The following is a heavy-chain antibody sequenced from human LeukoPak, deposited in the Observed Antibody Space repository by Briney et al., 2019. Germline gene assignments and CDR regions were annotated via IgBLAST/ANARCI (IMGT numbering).Heavy chain of an antibody. J-gene: IGHJ6*02. V-gene: IGHV1-69*13. CDR3: ARALKGVPYHYYYGMDV. CDR1: GGTFSSYA. D-gene: IGHD2-8*01. CDR2: IIPIFGTA. Sequence: ASVKVSCKASGGTFSSYAISWVRQAPGQGLEWMGGIIPIFGTANYAQKFQGRVTITADESTSTAYMELSSLRSEDTAVYYCARALKGVPYHYYYGMDVWGQGTTVTVSS.